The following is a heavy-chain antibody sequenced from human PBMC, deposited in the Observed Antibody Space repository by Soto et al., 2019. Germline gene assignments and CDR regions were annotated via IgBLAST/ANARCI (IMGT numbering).Heavy chain of an antibody. CDR2: IIPIFGTA. CDR3: ARFSGYSSGWYNRNWFDP. J-gene: IGHJ5*02. V-gene: IGHV1-69*13. Sequence: SVKVSCKASGGTFSSYAISWVRQAPGQGLEWMGGIIPIFGTANYAQKFQGRVTITADESTSTAYMELSSLRSEDTAVYYCARFSGYSSGWYNRNWFDPCGQGTLVTVSS. D-gene: IGHD6-19*01. CDR1: GGTFSSYA.